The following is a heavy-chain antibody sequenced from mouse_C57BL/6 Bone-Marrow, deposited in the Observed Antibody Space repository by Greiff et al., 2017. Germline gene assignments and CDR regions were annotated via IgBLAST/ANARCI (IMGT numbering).Heavy chain of an antibody. Sequence: VQLQQSGPGLVKPSQSLSLTCSVTGYSITSGYYWNWIRQFPGNKLEWMGYISYDGSNNYNPSLKNRISITRDTSKNQFFLKLNSVTTEDTATYYCAREDYDRFAYWGQGTLVTVSA. CDR3: AREDYDRFAY. J-gene: IGHJ3*01. D-gene: IGHD2-4*01. V-gene: IGHV3-6*01. CDR2: ISYDGSN. CDR1: GYSITSGYY.